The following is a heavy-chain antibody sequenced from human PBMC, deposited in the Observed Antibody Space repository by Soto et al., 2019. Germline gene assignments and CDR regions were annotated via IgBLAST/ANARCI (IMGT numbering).Heavy chain of an antibody. CDR3: AREGYSSSSGPRGNWFDP. J-gene: IGHJ5*02. D-gene: IGHD6-6*01. CDR2: VNPNSGNT. CDR1: GYTFTSYD. Sequence: GASVKVSCKASGYTFTSYDINWVRQATGHGLQWVGWVNPNSGNTGYAQKFQGRVTMTKNTSISTAYMELSSLTSEDTAVYYCAREGYSSSSGPRGNWFDPWGQGTLVTVSS. V-gene: IGHV1-8*01.